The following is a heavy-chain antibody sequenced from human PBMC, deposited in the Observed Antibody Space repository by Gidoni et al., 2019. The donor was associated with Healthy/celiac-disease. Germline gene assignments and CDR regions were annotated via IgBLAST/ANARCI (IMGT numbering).Heavy chain of an antibody. J-gene: IGHJ4*02. CDR2: INPNSGGT. CDR1: GYTFTGYY. V-gene: IGHV1-2*04. CDR3: ARESIVATTYSRYYFDY. Sequence: QVQLVQSGAEVKKPGASVKVSCKASGYTFTGYYMHWVRQAPGQGLEWMGWINPNSGGTNYAQKFQGWVTRTRDTSISTAYMELSRLRSDDTAVYYCARESIVATTYSRYYFDYWGQGTLVTVSS. D-gene: IGHD5-12*01.